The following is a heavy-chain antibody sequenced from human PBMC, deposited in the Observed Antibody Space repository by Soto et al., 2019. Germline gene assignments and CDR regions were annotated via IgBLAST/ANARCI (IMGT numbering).Heavy chain of an antibody. Sequence: QVQLVQSGPEVKDPGASVKVSCKASEYTFTGYYMHWVRQAPGQGLEWIGWINPRSGGRNYAQQFQDRVTMTRDTSISPAYMVLSRLRCDDTAVSYCARGEGCGGDMSCGWLDRWGQGTLVPVSS. CDR1: EYTFTGYY. J-gene: IGHJ5*02. CDR3: ARGEGCGGDMSCGWLDR. V-gene: IGHV1-2*02. D-gene: IGHD3-16*01. CDR2: INPRSGGR.